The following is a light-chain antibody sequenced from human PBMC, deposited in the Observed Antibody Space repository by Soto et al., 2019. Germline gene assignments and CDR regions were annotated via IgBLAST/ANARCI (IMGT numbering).Light chain of an antibody. V-gene: IGKV3-20*01. CDR1: QQYSSNY. CDR2: GTS. CDR3: QQYGTAPPRYT. Sequence: EIVLTQSPGTLSLSPGERATLSCRASQQYSSNYLAWYQQKPGQAPRLLIYGTSRRATGIPDRFSSSGSGTDFTLTIDRLEPEDFAVYFCQQYGTAPPRYTFGQGTKLEIK. J-gene: IGKJ2*01.